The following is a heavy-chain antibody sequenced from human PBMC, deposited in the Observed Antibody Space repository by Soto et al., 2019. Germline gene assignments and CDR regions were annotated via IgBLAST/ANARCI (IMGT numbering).Heavy chain of an antibody. D-gene: IGHD5-12*01. Sequence: PSETLSLTGTVSGGSINTFYWSWVRQPAGKGLEWIGRIFSSGSTSFNPSLESRVAMSVDTSKNHFSLNLSSVTAADTAVYYCAREGSYSAYNFAHGIQLWSFDFWGQGALVTVSS. J-gene: IGHJ4*02. V-gene: IGHV4-4*07. CDR1: GGSINTFY. CDR3: AREGSYSAYNFAHGIQLWSFDF. CDR2: IFSSGST.